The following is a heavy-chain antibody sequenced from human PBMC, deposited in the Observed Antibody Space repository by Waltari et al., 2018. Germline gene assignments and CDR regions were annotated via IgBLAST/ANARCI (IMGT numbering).Heavy chain of an antibody. Sequence: QVQLVQSGAEVKTPGSSVKVSCKASGGTFNTYVFSWVRQAPGQGLEWMGGITPIFGTPTYSPKFQGRVTITADKSTSTAYMELSSLRSEDTAVYYCARGSGYGFDYWGQGTLVTVSS. CDR3: ARGSGYGFDY. J-gene: IGHJ4*02. CDR1: GGTFNTYV. CDR2: ITPIFGTP. D-gene: IGHD5-12*01. V-gene: IGHV1-69*13.